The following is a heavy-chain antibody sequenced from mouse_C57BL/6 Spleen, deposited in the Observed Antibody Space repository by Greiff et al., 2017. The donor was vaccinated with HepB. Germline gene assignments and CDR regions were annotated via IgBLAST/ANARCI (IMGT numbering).Heavy chain of an antibody. CDR1: GYTFTSYW. CDR2: IHPNSGST. CDR3: AREDYDYDGSYAMDY. J-gene: IGHJ4*01. D-gene: IGHD2-4*01. Sequence: QVQLQQPGAELVKPGASVKLSCKASGYTFTSYWMHWVKQRPGQGLEWIGMIHPNSGSTNYNEKFKSKATLTVDKSSSTAYMQLSSLTSEDSAVYYCAREDYDYDGSYAMDYWGQGTPVTVSS. V-gene: IGHV1-64*01.